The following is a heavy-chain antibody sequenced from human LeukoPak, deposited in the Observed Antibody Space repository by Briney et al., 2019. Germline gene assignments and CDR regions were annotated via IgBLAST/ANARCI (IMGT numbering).Heavy chain of an antibody. Sequence: GGSLRLSCAASGFTVSSSYMSWVRQAPGKGLEWISVIYAGGSTYYADSVKGRFTISRDSSKNTLYLQMNSLRAEDTAVYYCARGKAVTGFAIWGQGTMVTVSS. J-gene: IGHJ3*02. D-gene: IGHD4-17*01. CDR1: GFTVSSSY. CDR2: IYAGGST. V-gene: IGHV3-53*01. CDR3: ARGKAVTGFAI.